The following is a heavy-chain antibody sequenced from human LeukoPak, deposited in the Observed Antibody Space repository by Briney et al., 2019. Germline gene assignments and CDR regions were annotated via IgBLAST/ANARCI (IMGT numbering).Heavy chain of an antibody. Sequence: GGSLRLSCAASGFTFSSYAMSWVRQAPGKGLEWVSAISGSGGSTYYADSVKGRFTISRDNSKNTLYLQMNSLRAEDTAVYYCATGGPRVRATRAYYYGMDVWGQGTTVTVSS. CDR3: ATGGPRVRATRAYYYGMDV. J-gene: IGHJ6*02. D-gene: IGHD1-26*01. CDR1: GFTFSSYA. CDR2: ISGSGGST. V-gene: IGHV3-23*01.